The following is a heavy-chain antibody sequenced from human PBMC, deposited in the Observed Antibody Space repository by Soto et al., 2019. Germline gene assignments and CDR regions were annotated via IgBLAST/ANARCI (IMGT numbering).Heavy chain of an antibody. CDR1: GGSISSSSYY. J-gene: IGHJ6*03. CDR2: IYYSGST. V-gene: IGHV4-39*01. Sequence: SETLSLTCTVSGGSISSSSYYWGWIRQPPGKGLEWIGSIYYSGSTYYNPSLKSRVTISVDTSKNQFSLKLSSVTAADTAVYYCVRHLYSGYNYYYYMDVWGKGTTVTVSS. D-gene: IGHD5-12*01. CDR3: VRHLYSGYNYYYYMDV.